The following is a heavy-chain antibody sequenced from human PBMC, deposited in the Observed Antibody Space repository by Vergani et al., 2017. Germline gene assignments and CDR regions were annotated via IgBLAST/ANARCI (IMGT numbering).Heavy chain of an antibody. CDR2: IYYSGST. D-gene: IGHD1-1*01. Sequence: QVQLQESGPGLVKPSETLSLTCTVSGGSVSSGSYYWSWIRQPAGKGLEWIGYIYYSGSTNYNPSLKSRVTISVDTSKNQFSLKLSSVTAADTAVYYCARGYSNHHHNTPYYYYDTDVWGKGTTVTVSS. CDR3: ARGYSNHHHNTPYYYYDTDV. CDR1: GGSVSSGSYY. J-gene: IGHJ6*03. V-gene: IGHV4-61*10.